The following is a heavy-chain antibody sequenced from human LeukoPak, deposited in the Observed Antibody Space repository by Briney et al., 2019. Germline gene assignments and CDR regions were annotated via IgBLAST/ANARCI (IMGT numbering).Heavy chain of an antibody. V-gene: IGHV3-7*01. CDR3: ARDWGSDSWSGYAN. CDR2: IKEDGSET. D-gene: IGHD3-3*01. J-gene: IGHJ4*02. Sequence: GGSLRLSCAGSDFIFRSFWMSWVRQAPGKGLEWVANIKEDGSETYYVDSVKGRFTISRDNAENSLYLQMNSLRVEDTAVYYCARDWGSDSWSGYANWGQGTRVTVSS. CDR1: DFIFRSFW.